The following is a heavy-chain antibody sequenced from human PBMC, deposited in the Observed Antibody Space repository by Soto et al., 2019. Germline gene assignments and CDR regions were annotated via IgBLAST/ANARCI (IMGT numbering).Heavy chain of an antibody. Sequence: SETLSLTCTVSGGSISSYYWSWIRQPPGKGLEWIGYIYYSGSTNYNPSLKSRVTISVDTSKNQLSLKLRSVTAADTAVYYCARGEIYYDDGSGYYQYWGQGALVTVSS. D-gene: IGHD3-22*01. CDR3: ARGEIYYDDGSGYYQY. CDR1: GGSISSYY. CDR2: IYYSGST. J-gene: IGHJ4*02. V-gene: IGHV4-59*01.